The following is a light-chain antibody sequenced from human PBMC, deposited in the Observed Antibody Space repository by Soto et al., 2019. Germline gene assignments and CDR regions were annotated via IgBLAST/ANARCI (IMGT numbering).Light chain of an antibody. Sequence: QSALTQPASVSGSPGQSITISCTETSSDIGYYNYVSWYQHHPGKAPKLIIYEVSNRPSGVSNRFSGSKSGNTASLTISGLQAEDEADYYCSSYTLTSTLHVFGTGTKLTVL. CDR1: SSDIGYYNY. J-gene: IGLJ1*01. CDR2: EVS. CDR3: SSYTLTSTLHV. V-gene: IGLV2-14*01.